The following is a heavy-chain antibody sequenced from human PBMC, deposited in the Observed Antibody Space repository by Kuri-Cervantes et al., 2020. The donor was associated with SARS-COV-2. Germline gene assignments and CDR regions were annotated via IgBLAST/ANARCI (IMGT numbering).Heavy chain of an antibody. D-gene: IGHD6-13*01. CDR2: IHYSGNT. J-gene: IGHJ3*02. V-gene: IGHV4-39*07. CDR1: GGSISSPNYY. Sequence: GSLRLSCTVSGGSISSPNYYWGWIRQPPGKGLEWIGSIHYSGNTHYSPSLKSRVTISVDTSKNQFSLKLSSVTAADTAVYYCARGRGSSWRLNAFDIWGQGTMVTVSS. CDR3: ARGRGSSWRLNAFDI.